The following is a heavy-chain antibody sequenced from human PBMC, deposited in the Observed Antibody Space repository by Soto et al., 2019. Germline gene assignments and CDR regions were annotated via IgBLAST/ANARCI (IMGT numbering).Heavy chain of an antibody. CDR3: ARDFSFSLVWYYDFWSGSVRDTGIDY. CDR2: IKQDGSEK. D-gene: IGHD3-3*01. J-gene: IGHJ4*02. Sequence: GGSLRLSCAASGFTFSSYWMSWVRQAPGKGLEWVANIKQDGSEKYYVDSVKGRFTISRDNAKNSLYLQMNSLRAEDTAVYYCARDFSFSLVWYYDFWSGSVRDTGIDYWGQGTLVTVSS. CDR1: GFTFSSYW. V-gene: IGHV3-7*05.